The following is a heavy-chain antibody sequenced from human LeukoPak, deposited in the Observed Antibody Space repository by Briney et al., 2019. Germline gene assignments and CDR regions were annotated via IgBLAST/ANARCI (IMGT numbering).Heavy chain of an antibody. D-gene: IGHD6-19*01. J-gene: IGHJ5*02. Sequence: GSLRLSCAASGFVFSNYWMSWVRQAPGKGLEWIGTIYYSGSTYYNPSLKSRVTISVDTSKNQFSLKLSSVTAADTAVYYCARGIYSSGWYRGVGFDPWGQGTLVTVSS. CDR1: GFVFSNYW. CDR3: ARGIYSSGWYRGVGFDP. V-gene: IGHV4-4*02. CDR2: IYYSGST.